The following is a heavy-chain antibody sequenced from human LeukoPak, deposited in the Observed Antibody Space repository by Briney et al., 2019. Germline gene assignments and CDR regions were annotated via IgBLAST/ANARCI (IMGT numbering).Heavy chain of an antibody. Sequence: GGSLRLSCAASGFTFQDYGMSWVRQAPGKGLEWVSGINWNGGSTGYADSVKGRFTISRDNAKNSLYLQMNSLRAEDTALYYCARHRKIQRWVPCDYWGQGTLVTVSS. V-gene: IGHV3-20*04. D-gene: IGHD1-1*01. CDR1: GFTFQDYG. J-gene: IGHJ4*02. CDR2: INWNGGST. CDR3: ARHRKIQRWVPCDY.